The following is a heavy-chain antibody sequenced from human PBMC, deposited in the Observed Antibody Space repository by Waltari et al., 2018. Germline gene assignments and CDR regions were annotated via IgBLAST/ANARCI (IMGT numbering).Heavy chain of an antibody. CDR3: ARVGVGATAFDY. V-gene: IGHV6-1*01. Sequence: VQLQQSGPGLVKPSQTLSLACAISGDSVSSSGAAWNWIRQSPSRGLEWLGRTYYRARWYNDYAVSGKSRITINPDTSKNQFSLQLESVTPEDTAVYYCARVGVGATAFDYWGQGTLVAVSS. CDR1: GDSVSSSGAA. CDR2: TYYRARWYN. J-gene: IGHJ4*02. D-gene: IGHD1-26*01.